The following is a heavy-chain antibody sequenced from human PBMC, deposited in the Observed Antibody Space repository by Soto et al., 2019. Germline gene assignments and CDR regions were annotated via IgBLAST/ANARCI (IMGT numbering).Heavy chain of an antibody. J-gene: IGHJ5*02. Sequence: SVKVSCKASGGTFSSYAISWARQAPGQGLEWMGGIIPIFGTANYAQKFQGRVTITADKSTSTAYMELSSLRSEDTAVYYCASVVTDQRGTESWFDPWGKGTLVTVST. V-gene: IGHV1-69*06. D-gene: IGHD2-15*01. CDR3: ASVVTDQRGTESWFDP. CDR2: IIPIFGTA. CDR1: GGTFSSYA.